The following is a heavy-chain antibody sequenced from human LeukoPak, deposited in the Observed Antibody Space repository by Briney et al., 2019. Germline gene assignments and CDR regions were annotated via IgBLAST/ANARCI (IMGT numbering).Heavy chain of an antibody. CDR3: ARGAEYFQH. Sequence: PSETLSLTCTVSGGSISSYYWSWIRQPPGKGLEWIGYIYYSGSTNYNPSLKSRVTISVDTSKNQFSLKLSSVTAADTAVYYCARGAEYFQHWGQGTLVTVSS. CDR2: IYYSGST. CDR1: GGSISSYY. V-gene: IGHV4-59*01. J-gene: IGHJ1*01.